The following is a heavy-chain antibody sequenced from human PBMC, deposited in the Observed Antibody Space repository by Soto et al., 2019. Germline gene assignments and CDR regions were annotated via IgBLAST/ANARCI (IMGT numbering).Heavy chain of an antibody. Sequence: PGGSLRLSCTAPGFTFGDYAMSWVRQAPGKGLEWVGFIRSKAYGGTTEYAASVKGRFTISRDDSKSIAYLQMNSLKTEDTAVYYCTRVSYYYGSGSYFRYYYGMDVWGQGTTVTVSS. CDR1: GFTFGDYA. CDR3: TRVSYYYGSGSYFRYYYGMDV. D-gene: IGHD3-10*01. CDR2: IRSKAYGGTT. V-gene: IGHV3-49*04. J-gene: IGHJ6*02.